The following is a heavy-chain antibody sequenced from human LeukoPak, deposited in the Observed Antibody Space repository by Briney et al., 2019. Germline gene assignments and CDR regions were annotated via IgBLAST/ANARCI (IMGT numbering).Heavy chain of an antibody. CDR1: GGSISSSSYY. CDR3: ARVGGGYCSSTSCQAPNFDY. V-gene: IGHV4-39*07. CDR2: IYYSGST. J-gene: IGHJ4*02. D-gene: IGHD2-2*03. Sequence: PSETLSLTCTVSGGSISSSSYYWGWIRQPPGKGLEWIGSIYYSGSTYYNPSLKSRVTISVDTSKNQISLKLSSVTAADTAVYYCARVGGGYCSSTSCQAPNFDYWGQGTLVTVSS.